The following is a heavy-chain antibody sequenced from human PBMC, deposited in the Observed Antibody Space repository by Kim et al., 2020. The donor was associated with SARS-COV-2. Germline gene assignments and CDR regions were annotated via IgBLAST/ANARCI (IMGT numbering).Heavy chain of an antibody. V-gene: IGHV6-1*01. CDR3: ARDPQQWLERGYFDY. Sequence: SPTLSLTCAISGDRVSSNSAAWNWIRQSPSRGLEWLGRTYYRSKWYNDYAVSVKSRITINPDTSKNQFSLQLNSVTPEDTAVYYCARDPQQWLERGYFDYWGQGTLGTVSS. D-gene: IGHD6-19*01. CDR1: GDRVSSNSAA. CDR2: TYYRSKWYN. J-gene: IGHJ4*02.